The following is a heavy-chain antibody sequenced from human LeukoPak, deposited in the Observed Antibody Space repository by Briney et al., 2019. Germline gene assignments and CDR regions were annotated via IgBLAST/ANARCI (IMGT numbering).Heavy chain of an antibody. J-gene: IGHJ5*02. Sequence: ASVKVSCKASGYTFTGYYMHWVRQAPGQGLEWMGWINPNSGDTNFARKFRDRVTMTEDTSINTAYMDLSRLTSDDTAVYYCARGGVAGTSMLGSWFDPWGQGTPVTVSS. D-gene: IGHD1-14*01. CDR2: INPNSGDT. CDR1: GYTFTGYY. CDR3: ARGGVAGTSMLGSWFDP. V-gene: IGHV1-2*02.